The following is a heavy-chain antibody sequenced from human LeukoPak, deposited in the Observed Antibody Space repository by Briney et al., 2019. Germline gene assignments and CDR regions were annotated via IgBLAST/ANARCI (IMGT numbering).Heavy chain of an antibody. J-gene: IGHJ3*02. CDR3: ARGVKSAVWQAFDI. D-gene: IGHD6-13*01. CDR1: GFTFSIYW. V-gene: IGHV3-7*04. Sequence: GGSLRLSCAASGFTFSIYWMSWVRQVPGKGLGWVANINQDGSEEYYVDSVKGRFTIPRDNAKNSLYLQMNSLRAEDTAVYFCARGVKSAVWQAFDIWGQGTMVTVSS. CDR2: INQDGSEE.